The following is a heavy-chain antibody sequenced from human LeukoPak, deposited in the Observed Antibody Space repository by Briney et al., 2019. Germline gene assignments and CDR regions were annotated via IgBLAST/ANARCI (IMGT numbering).Heavy chain of an antibody. CDR3: ARGVAAAGNWFDP. D-gene: IGHD6-13*01. CDR2: ISYDGSNK. Sequence: GGSLRLSCAASGFTFSSYAMHWVRQAPGKGLEWVAVISYDGSNKYYADSVKGRFTISRDNSKNTLCLQMNSLRAEDTAVYYCARGVAAAGNWFDPWGQGTLVTVSS. V-gene: IGHV3-30-3*01. J-gene: IGHJ5*02. CDR1: GFTFSSYA.